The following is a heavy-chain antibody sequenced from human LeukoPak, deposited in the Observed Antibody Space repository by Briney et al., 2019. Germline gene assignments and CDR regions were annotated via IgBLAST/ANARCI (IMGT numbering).Heavy chain of an antibody. J-gene: IGHJ3*02. Sequence: PSETLSLTCAVSGYSISSGYYWGWIRQPPGKGLEWIGSIYHSGSTYYNPSLKSRVTISVDTSKNQFSLKLSSVTAADTAVYYCARRFLAYCGGDCYSGAFDIWGQGTMVTVSS. V-gene: IGHV4-38-2*01. CDR3: ARRFLAYCGGDCYSGAFDI. D-gene: IGHD2-21*01. CDR2: IYHSGST. CDR1: GYSISSGYY.